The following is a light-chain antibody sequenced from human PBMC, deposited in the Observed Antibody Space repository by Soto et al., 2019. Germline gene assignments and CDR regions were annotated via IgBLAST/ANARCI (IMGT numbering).Light chain of an antibody. V-gene: IGLV2-8*01. CDR2: DVS. J-gene: IGLJ1*01. CDR3: SSYTGSNSYV. CDR1: SSDVGSNNY. Sequence: QSVLTQPPSASGSPGQSVTISCTGTSSDVGSNNYVSWYQQHPGKAPKLMIYDVSQRPSGVPDRFSGSKSGNTASLTVSGLQAEDEADYYCSSYTGSNSYVFGTGTKLTVL.